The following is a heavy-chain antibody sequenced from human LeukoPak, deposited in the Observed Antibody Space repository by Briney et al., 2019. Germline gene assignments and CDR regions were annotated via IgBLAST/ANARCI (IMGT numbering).Heavy chain of an antibody. CDR2: IKQDGSEK. J-gene: IGHJ4*02. CDR1: GFTFSSYW. CDR3: ARVGYCSSTSCFEYYFDY. V-gene: IGHV3-7*01. Sequence: GGSLRLSCAASGFTFSSYWMSWVRQAPGKGLEWVANIKQDGSEKYYVDSVKGRFTISRDNAKKSLYLQMNSLRAEDTAVYYCARVGYCSSTSCFEYYFDYWGQGTLVTVSS. D-gene: IGHD2-2*01.